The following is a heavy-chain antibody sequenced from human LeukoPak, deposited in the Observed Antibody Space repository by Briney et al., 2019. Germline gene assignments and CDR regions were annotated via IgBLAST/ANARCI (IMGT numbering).Heavy chain of an antibody. CDR2: MSPNSGNT. J-gene: IGHJ4*02. CDR1: GYTFTSYD. Sequence: ASVKVSFKASGYTFTSYDINWMRQATGQGLEWMGWMSPNSGNTGYAQKFQGRVTMTRDTSIGTAYLELSSLRSEDSAVYYCVRTPPNWGADFWGQGTLVTVSS. CDR3: VRTPPNWGADF. D-gene: IGHD7-27*01. V-gene: IGHV1-8*01.